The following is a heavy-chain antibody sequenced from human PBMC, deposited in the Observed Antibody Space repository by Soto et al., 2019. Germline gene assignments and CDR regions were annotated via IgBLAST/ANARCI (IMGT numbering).Heavy chain of an antibody. CDR1: GGTFSSYT. Sequence: GASVKVSCKASGGTFSSYTISWVRQAPGQGLEWMGRIIPILGIANYAQKFQGRVTMTEDTSTDTAYMELSSLRSEDTAVYYCATDSTLLLPIFWGQGTLVTVSS. V-gene: IGHV1-69*04. D-gene: IGHD3-22*01. J-gene: IGHJ4*02. CDR2: IIPILGIA. CDR3: ATDSTLLLPIF.